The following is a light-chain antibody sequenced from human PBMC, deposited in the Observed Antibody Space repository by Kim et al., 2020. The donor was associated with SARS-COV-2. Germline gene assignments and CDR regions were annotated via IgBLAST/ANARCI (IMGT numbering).Light chain of an antibody. CDR1: SSNIGRNT. J-gene: IGLJ3*02. V-gene: IGLV1-44*01. Sequence: QSVLTQPPSASGTPGQRVTISCSGSSSNIGRNTVNWYQQLPGTAPKLLIYSNNQRPSGVPDRFSGSKSGTSASLASSGLQSEDEADYYCAAWYDSLNGWVFGGGTQLTVL. CDR2: SNN. CDR3: AAWYDSLNGWV.